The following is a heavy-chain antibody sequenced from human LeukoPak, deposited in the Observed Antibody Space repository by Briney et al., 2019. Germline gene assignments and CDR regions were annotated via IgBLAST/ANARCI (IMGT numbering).Heavy chain of an antibody. J-gene: IGHJ4*02. V-gene: IGHV4-59*06. CDR2: IYYSGST. Sequence: SETLSLTCTVSGGSISSYYWSWIRQHPGKGLEWIGYIYYSGSTYYNPSLKSRVTISVDTSKNQFSLKLSSVTAADTAVYYCARVSSGWSKYYFDYWGQGTLVTVSS. CDR1: GGSISSYY. D-gene: IGHD6-19*01. CDR3: ARVSSGWSKYYFDY.